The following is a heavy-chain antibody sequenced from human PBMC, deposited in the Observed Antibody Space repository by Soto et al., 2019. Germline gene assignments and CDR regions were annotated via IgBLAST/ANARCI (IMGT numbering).Heavy chain of an antibody. V-gene: IGHV1-24*01. Sequence: QVQLVQSGAEVKKPGASVKVSCKVSGYTLTEVSMHWVRQAPGKGLEWMGGFDPEDGETVYAQKFQGRLTMTEDTSLETSDVQLTRLASAATAVYFCVTDDSDFDSWGQGTRVNVSS. CDR2: FDPEDGET. CDR3: VTDDSDFDS. J-gene: IGHJ4*02. CDR1: GYTLTEVS. D-gene: IGHD2-15*01.